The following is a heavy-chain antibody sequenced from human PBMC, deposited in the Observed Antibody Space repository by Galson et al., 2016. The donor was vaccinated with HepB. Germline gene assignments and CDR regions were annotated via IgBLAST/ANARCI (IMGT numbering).Heavy chain of an antibody. CDR3: ARDSEWWD. J-gene: IGHJ4*02. D-gene: IGHD2-15*01. V-gene: IGHV3-7*01. CDR1: GFTLSTFW. CDR2: IKPDGSEK. Sequence: SLRLSCAASGFTLSTFWMAWVRQAPGKGLEWVANIKPDGSEKYYVDSVEGRFTISRDNAKNLLYLQMNSLRAEDAAVYYCARDSEWWDWGQGTLVTVSS.